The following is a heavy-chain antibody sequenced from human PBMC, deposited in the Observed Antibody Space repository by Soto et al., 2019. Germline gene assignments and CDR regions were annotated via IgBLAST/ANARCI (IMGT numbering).Heavy chain of an antibody. D-gene: IGHD2-2*01. CDR2: ILPIFGSP. Sequence: SSEKVCQHAFGGYFRSYASSWGRQAPGQGLEWMGGILPIFGSPSHAQKFRDRVTITADESTSTAYLELTSLTSEDTAIYYCVFGDCTSSSCSYYFSGLAVWGQGTTVTVS. CDR1: GGYFRSYA. V-gene: IGHV1-69*13. J-gene: IGHJ6*02. CDR3: VFGDCTSSSCSYYFSGLAV.